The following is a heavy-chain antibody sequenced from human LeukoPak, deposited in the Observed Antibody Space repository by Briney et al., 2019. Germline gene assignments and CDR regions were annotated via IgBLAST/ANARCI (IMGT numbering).Heavy chain of an antibody. CDR3: ATRRFTNWFDP. CDR2: IYYSGNT. V-gene: IGHV4-39*02. Sequence: SETLSLTCAVSGDSIRSRDYYWAWLRQPPGRGLEWIGTIYYSGNTYYSPSLKSRVTISVDASKSLFSLRLTSVTAADTAVYYCATRRFTNWFDPWGPGTLVTVSS. CDR1: GDSIRSRDYY. J-gene: IGHJ5*02. D-gene: IGHD3-3*01.